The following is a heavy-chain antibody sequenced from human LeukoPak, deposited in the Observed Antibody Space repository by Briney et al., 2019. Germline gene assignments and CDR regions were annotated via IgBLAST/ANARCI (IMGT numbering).Heavy chain of an antibody. CDR2: AYYRSKWYY. Sequence: SQTLSLTCAISGDSVSSNSATWNWIRQSPSRGLEWLGRAYYRSKWYYDYAVSLKSRITINPDTSKDQFSLQLNSVTPEDTAVYYCARFLGTALDYWGQGTLVTVSS. D-gene: IGHD2-21*02. CDR3: ARFLGTALDY. V-gene: IGHV6-1*01. J-gene: IGHJ4*02. CDR1: GDSVSSNSAT.